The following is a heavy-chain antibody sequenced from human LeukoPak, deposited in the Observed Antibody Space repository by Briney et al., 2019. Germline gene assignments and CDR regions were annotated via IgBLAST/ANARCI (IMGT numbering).Heavy chain of an antibody. V-gene: IGHV1-3*01. CDR3: ARDHIVATAPFYGLDV. J-gene: IGHJ6*02. D-gene: IGHD5-12*01. CDR1: GYTFTSYA. Sequence: GASVKVSCKASGYTFTSYAMHWVRQAPGQRLEWMGWINAGNGNTKYSRNFQGRVTITRDTSASTAYMELSGLRSEDTAVYSCARDHIVATAPFYGLDVWGQGTSVTVSS. CDR2: INAGNGNT.